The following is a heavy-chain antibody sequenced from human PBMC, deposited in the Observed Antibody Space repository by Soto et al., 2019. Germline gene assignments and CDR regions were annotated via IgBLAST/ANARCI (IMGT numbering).Heavy chain of an antibody. J-gene: IGHJ4*02. D-gene: IGHD6-6*01. V-gene: IGHV4-4*07. CDR1: GGSISSYY. CDR2: IYTSGST. CDR3: ARVAQYTSSPILDY. Sequence: LSLTCTVSGGSISSYYWSWIRQPAGKGLEWIGRIYTSGSTNYNPSLKSRVTMSVDTSKNHFSLKLSSVTAADTAVYYCARVAQYTSSPILDYWGQGTLVTVSS.